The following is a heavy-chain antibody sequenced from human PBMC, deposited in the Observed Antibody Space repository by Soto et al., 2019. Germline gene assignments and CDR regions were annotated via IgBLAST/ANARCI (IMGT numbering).Heavy chain of an antibody. CDR3: ARFTNSGGWYYYYYGMDV. Sequence: ASVKVSCKASGGTFSSYAISWVRQAPGQGLEWMGGIIPIFGTANYAQKFQGRVTITADESTSTAYKELRSLRSDDTALYFCARFTNSGGWYYYYYGMDVWGQGTTVTVS. D-gene: IGHD6-19*01. CDR2: IIPIFGTA. V-gene: IGHV1-69*13. CDR1: GGTFSSYA. J-gene: IGHJ6*02.